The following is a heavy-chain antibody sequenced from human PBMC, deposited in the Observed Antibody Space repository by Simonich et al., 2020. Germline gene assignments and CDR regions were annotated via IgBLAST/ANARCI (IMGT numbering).Heavy chain of an antibody. Sequence: QLQLQESGPGLVKPSETLSLTCTVSGGSISSSSYYWGWIRQPPGKGLEWIGSIYYSGITHYNPSLKTRGTISVDTSKNQFSRKLSSVTAADTAVYYCARQRVLMVYAIDYWGQGTLVTVSS. CDR2: IYYSGIT. V-gene: IGHV4-39*01. J-gene: IGHJ4*02. CDR3: ARQRVLMVYAIDY. CDR1: GGSISSSSYY. D-gene: IGHD2-8*01.